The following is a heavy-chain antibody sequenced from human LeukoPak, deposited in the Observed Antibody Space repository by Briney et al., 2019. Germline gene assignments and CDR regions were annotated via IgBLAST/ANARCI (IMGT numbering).Heavy chain of an antibody. V-gene: IGHV1-69*06. D-gene: IGHD5-12*01. J-gene: IGHJ4*02. CDR3: ARSDIVATGHYFDY. CDR1: GGTFSSSA. Sequence: SVKVSCKASGGTFSSSAISWVRQAPGQGLEWMGGIIPIFGTANYAQKFQGRVTITADKSTSTAYMELSSLRSEDTAVYYCARSDIVATGHYFDYWGQGTLVTVSS. CDR2: IIPIFGTA.